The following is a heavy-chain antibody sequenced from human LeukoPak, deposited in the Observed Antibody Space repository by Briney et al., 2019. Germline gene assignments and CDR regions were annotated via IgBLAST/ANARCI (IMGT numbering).Heavy chain of an antibody. CDR3: ARDYDILTGYIGY. J-gene: IGHJ4*02. CDR2: INPSGGST. D-gene: IGHD3-9*01. V-gene: IGHV1-46*01. CDR1: GGTFSSYA. Sequence: ASVKVSCKASGGTFSSYAISWVRQAPGQGLEWMGIINPSGGSTSYAQKFQGRVTMTRDTSTSTVYMELSSLRSEDTAVYYCARDYDILTGYIGYWGQGTLVTVSS.